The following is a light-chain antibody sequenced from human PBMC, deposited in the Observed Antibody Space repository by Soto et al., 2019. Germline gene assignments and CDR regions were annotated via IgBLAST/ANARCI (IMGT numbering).Light chain of an antibody. CDR1: QTISSW. J-gene: IGKJ1*01. CDR2: KAS. CDR3: QQYRSWPRT. V-gene: IGKV1-5*03. Sequence: DIQMTQSPSTLSGSVGDRVTITCRASQTISSWLAWYQQKPGKAPKLLIYKASTLKSGVPSRFSGSGSGTEFTLTISSLEPEDFAVYYCQQYRSWPRTFGQGTKVDIK.